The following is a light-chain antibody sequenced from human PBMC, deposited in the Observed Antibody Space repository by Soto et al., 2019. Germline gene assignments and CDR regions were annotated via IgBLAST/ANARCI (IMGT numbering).Light chain of an antibody. CDR2: EVN. V-gene: IGLV2-14*03. CDR3: SSYSDSDTKV. Sequence: QSVLTQPASVSGSPGQSVTISCTGTSSDVGGYNYVSWYQQHPGKAPKLIIYEVNNRPSGVSGRFSGSKSDTTAFLTISGLQAEDEADYYCSSYSDSDTKVFGTGTKVTVL. J-gene: IGLJ1*01. CDR1: SSDVGGYNY.